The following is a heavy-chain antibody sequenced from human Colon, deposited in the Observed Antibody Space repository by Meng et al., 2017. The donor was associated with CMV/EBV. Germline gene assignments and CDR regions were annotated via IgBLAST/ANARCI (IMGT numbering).Heavy chain of an antibody. CDR1: GLTFSNYA. CDR3: AKDRGSRSTDY. CDR2: MRFDGSIT. J-gene: IGHJ4*02. V-gene: IGHV3-30*02. D-gene: IGHD6-6*01. Sequence: GESLKISCAASGLTFSNYAMHWFRQVPGKGLDWVAFMRFDGSITYYAESVKGRFTISRDNSKNTLYLQMDSLRDEDSAVYYCAKDRGSRSTDYWGQGTLVTVSS.